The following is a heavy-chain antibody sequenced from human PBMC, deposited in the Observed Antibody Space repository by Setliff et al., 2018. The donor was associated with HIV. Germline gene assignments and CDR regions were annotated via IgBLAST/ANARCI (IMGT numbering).Heavy chain of an antibody. D-gene: IGHD6-19*01. CDR2: ISPSGSYI. J-gene: IGHJ3*02. CDR1: GFTFRTFA. Sequence: PGGSLRLSCVASGFTFRTFAMHWVRQAPGKGLEWVSSISPSGSYIYYADSMKGRFTISRDNSKNTLYLQMNSLRAEDTAVYYCAKEHSSGWYRGAFDIWGQGTMVTVSS. CDR3: AKEHSSGWYRGAFDI. V-gene: IGHV3-23*01.